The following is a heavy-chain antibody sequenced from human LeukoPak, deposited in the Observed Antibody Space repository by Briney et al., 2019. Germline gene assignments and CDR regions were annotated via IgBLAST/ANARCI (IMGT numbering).Heavy chain of an antibody. J-gene: IGHJ4*02. CDR3: ARDILRYSSSWTFDY. Sequence: SETLSLTCTVSGDSINNYYWSWIRQPPGKGLEWIGHIYYSGSTHYNPSLQSRVTISVDTSRNQFSLKLSSVTAADTAVYYCARDILRYSSSWTFDYWGQGTLVTVSS. D-gene: IGHD6-13*01. CDR1: GDSINNYY. CDR2: IYYSGST. V-gene: IGHV4-59*01.